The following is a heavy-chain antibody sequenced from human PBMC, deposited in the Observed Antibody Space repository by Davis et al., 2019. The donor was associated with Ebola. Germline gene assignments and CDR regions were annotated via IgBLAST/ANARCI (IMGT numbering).Heavy chain of an antibody. J-gene: IGHJ4*02. CDR1: GYTFTSYG. CDR3: ARVFVALTPFDY. V-gene: IGHV1-18*01. Sequence: ASVKVSCKASGYTFTSYGISWVRQAPGQGLEWMGWTSAYNGNTNYAQKLQGRVTVTTDTSTSTAYMELRSLRSGDTAVYYCARVFVALTPFDYWGQGTLVTVSS. D-gene: IGHD4-23*01. CDR2: TSAYNGNT.